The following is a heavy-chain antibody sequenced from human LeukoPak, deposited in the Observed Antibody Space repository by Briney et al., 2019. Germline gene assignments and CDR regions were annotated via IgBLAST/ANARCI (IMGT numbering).Heavy chain of an antibody. D-gene: IGHD2-2*01. CDR1: GGSFTDYY. Sequence: PSETLSLTCAVYGGSFTDYYWTWIRQPPGKGLEWIGEINDSGSTNYNPSLRSRLTISVDTSKNQFSLNLNSVTAADTAVYYCARACTKCYGRGWLDPWGQGTLVTVSS. CDR3: ARACTKCYGRGWLDP. J-gene: IGHJ5*02. CDR2: INDSGST. V-gene: IGHV4-34*01.